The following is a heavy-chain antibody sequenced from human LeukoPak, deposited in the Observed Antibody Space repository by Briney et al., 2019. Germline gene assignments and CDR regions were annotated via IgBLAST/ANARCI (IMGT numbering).Heavy chain of an antibody. D-gene: IGHD2-15*01. Sequence: GGSLRLSCAASGFTFRAYSMNWVCQAPGKGLEWVSYISSSSSTIYYADSVKGRFTISRDNAKNSLYLQMNSLRAEDTAVYYCATRYCSGGSCYSFGYWGQGTLVTVSS. CDR3: ATRYCSGGSCYSFGY. J-gene: IGHJ4*02. CDR1: GFTFRAYS. V-gene: IGHV3-48*01. CDR2: ISSSSSTI.